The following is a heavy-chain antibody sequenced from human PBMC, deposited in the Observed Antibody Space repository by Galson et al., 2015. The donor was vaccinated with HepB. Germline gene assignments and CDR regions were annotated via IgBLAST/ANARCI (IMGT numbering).Heavy chain of an antibody. Sequence: KVSCKASGYTFTSYWIGWVRQMPGKGLEWMGIIYPGDSDTRYSPSFQGQVTISADKSISTAYLQWSSLKASDTAMYYCARRGLDGNYYYYMDVWGKGTTVTVSS. D-gene: IGHD5-24*01. J-gene: IGHJ6*03. CDR2: IYPGDSDT. V-gene: IGHV5-51*01. CDR1: GYTFTSYW. CDR3: ARRGLDGNYYYYMDV.